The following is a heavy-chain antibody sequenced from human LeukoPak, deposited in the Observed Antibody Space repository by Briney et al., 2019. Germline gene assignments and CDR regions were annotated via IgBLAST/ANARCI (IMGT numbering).Heavy chain of an antibody. CDR2: IYYTGST. CDR1: GGSISSSSYY. Sequence: SETLSLTCTVSGGSISSSSYYWGWIRLPPGKGLEWIGTIYYTGSTYYNPSLKSRVTISVDTSKNQCSLKVTSVTAADTAVYYCARRRGWYPVDYWGQGTLVTVSS. J-gene: IGHJ4*02. D-gene: IGHD6-19*01. V-gene: IGHV4-39*01. CDR3: ARRRGWYPVDY.